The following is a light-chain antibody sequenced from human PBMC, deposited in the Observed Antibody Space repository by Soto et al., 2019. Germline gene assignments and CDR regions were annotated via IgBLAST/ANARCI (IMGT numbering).Light chain of an antibody. Sequence: QSVLTQPRSVSGSPGQSVTISCTGTNSDVGGYNYVSWYQHHPGKAPKLMIYDVSERPSGVPDRFSGSKSGNTASLTISGLQAEDEADYYCGSYAVSYTYVFGTGTKLTVL. CDR3: GSYAVSYTYV. CDR1: NSDVGGYNY. J-gene: IGLJ1*01. CDR2: DVS. V-gene: IGLV2-11*01.